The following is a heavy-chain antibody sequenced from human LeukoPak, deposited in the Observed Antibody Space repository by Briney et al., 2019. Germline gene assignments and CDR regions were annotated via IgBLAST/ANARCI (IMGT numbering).Heavy chain of an antibody. D-gene: IGHD5-12*01. Sequence: GGSLRLSCAASGFTVSSNYMSWVRQVPGKGLEWVSVIYSGGSTYYADSVKGRFTISRDNSKNTLYLQMNSLRAEDTAVYYCARDLGGYDFDAFDIWGQGTMVTVSS. CDR2: IYSGGST. CDR3: ARDLGGYDFDAFDI. V-gene: IGHV3-53*01. J-gene: IGHJ3*02. CDR1: GFTVSSNY.